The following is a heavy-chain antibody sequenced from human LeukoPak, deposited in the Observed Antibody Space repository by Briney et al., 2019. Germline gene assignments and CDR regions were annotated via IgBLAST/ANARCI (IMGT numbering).Heavy chain of an antibody. CDR1: GFTFSNYA. D-gene: IGHD5-12*01. CDR3: AKGAYDYIEIAYFDY. CDR2: LIGSSGAT. V-gene: IGHV3-23*01. Sequence: GGSLRLSCATSGFTFSNYAMNWVRQAPGKGLEWVAVLIGSSGATDYADSVKGRFTISRDNSKNTLFLQMNSLRAEDTAIYYCAKGAYDYIEIAYFDYWGQGALVTVSS. J-gene: IGHJ4*02.